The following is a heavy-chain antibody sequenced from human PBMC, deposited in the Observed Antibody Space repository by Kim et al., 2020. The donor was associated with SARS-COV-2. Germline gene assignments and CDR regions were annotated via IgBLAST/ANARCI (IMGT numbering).Heavy chain of an antibody. D-gene: IGHD6-13*01. CDR3: ARGLSGSSWSFDY. Sequence: YNPSLKSRVTRSVDTSKNQFSLKLSSVTAADTAVYYCARGLSGSSWSFDYWGQGTLVTVSS. J-gene: IGHJ4*02. V-gene: IGHV4-34*01.